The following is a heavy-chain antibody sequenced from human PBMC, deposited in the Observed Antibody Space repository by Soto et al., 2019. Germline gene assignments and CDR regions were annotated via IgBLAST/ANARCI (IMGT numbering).Heavy chain of an antibody. CDR3: ARGAYSTPYYFDY. Sequence: SETLSLTCAVSGGSISSSNWWCWVRQPPGKGLEWIGEIYNSGSTNYNPSLQSRVTISVDKSKNQFSLKLSSVTAADTAVYYCARGAYSTPYYFDYWGQGTLVTVSS. J-gene: IGHJ4*02. D-gene: IGHD6-13*01. V-gene: IGHV4-4*02. CDR1: GGSISSSNW. CDR2: IYNSGST.